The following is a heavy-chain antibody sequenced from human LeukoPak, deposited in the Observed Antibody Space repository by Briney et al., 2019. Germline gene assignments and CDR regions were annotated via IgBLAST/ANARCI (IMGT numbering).Heavy chain of an antibody. D-gene: IGHD3-22*01. J-gene: IGHJ3*02. Sequence: SVKVSCKASGYTFTSYDMNWVRQATGQGLEWMGGIIPIFGTANYAQKFQGRVTITADESTSTAYMELSSLRSEDTAVYYCARSNYYDSSGYYGNDAFDIWGQGTMVTVSS. CDR3: ARSNYYDSSGYYGNDAFDI. V-gene: IGHV1-69*13. CDR1: GYTFTSYD. CDR2: IIPIFGTA.